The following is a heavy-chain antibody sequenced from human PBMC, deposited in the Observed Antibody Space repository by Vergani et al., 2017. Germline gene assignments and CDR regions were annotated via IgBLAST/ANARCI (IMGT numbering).Heavy chain of an antibody. CDR2: ISNSGNTI. V-gene: IGHV3-11*01. J-gene: IGHJ3*02. CDR1: GFSFSDHY. D-gene: IGHD5-24*01. CDR3: ARDHRDYNNYPGTFDI. Sequence: QVQLVESWGGLVKPGGSLRLSCAASGFSFSDHYMTWIRQAPGKGLEWVSYISNSGNTIEYADSVKGRFSISRDNAKSSLFLQMDSLRAEDTAVYYCARDHRDYNNYPGTFDIWGQGSMVTVSS.